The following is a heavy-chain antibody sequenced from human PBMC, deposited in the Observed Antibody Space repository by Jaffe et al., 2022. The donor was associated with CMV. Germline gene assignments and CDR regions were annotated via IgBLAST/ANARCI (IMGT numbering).Heavy chain of an antibody. CDR2: ISYDGSNK. CDR1: GFTFSSYG. CDR3: AKDRGSGIAARLDY. V-gene: IGHV3-30*18. D-gene: IGHD6-6*01. J-gene: IGHJ4*02. Sequence: QVQLVESGGGVVQPGRSLRLSCAASGFTFSSYGMHWVRQAPGKGLEWVAVISYDGSNKYYADSVKGRFTISRDNSKNTLYLQMNSLRAEDTAVYYCAKDRGSGIAARLDYWGQGTLVTVSS.